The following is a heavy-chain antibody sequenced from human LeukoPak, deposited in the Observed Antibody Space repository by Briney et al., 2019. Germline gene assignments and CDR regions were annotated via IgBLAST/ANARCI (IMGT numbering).Heavy chain of an antibody. V-gene: IGHV3-53*01. D-gene: IGHD6-13*01. Sequence: GGSLRLSYAASGFTVSSNYMSWVRQAPGKGLEWVSVIYSGGSTYYADSVKGRFIISRDNSKNTLYLQMNSLRAEDTAVYYCARDPPTYSSSWPEDYWGQGTLVTVSS. CDR1: GFTVSSNY. CDR3: ARDPPTYSSSWPEDY. J-gene: IGHJ4*02. CDR2: IYSGGST.